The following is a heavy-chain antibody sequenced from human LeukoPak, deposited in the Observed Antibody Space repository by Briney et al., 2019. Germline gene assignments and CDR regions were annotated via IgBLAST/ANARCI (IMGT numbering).Heavy chain of an antibody. J-gene: IGHJ4*02. CDR1: GFTFSSYE. V-gene: IGHV3-48*03. CDR3: ARDSSTMVRGVITKGIDY. CDR2: ISSSGSTI. Sequence: PGGSLRLSCAASGFTFSSYEMNWVRQAPGKGLEWVSYISSSGSTIYYADSVKGRFTISRDNAKNSLYLQMNSLRAEDTAVYYCARDSSTMVRGVITKGIDYWGQGTLVTVSS. D-gene: IGHD3-10*01.